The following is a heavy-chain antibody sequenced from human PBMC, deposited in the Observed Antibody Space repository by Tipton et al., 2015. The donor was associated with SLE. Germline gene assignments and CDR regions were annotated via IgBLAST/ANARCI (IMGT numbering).Heavy chain of an antibody. CDR3: AREGHIVVVIAIRGAFDI. CDR2: ISYDGSNK. D-gene: IGHD2-21*01. J-gene: IGHJ4*02. CDR1: GFTFSSYA. Sequence: SLRLSCAASGFTFSSYAMHWVRQAPGKGLEWVAVISYDGSNKYYADSVKGRFTISRDNSKNTLYLQMNSLRAEDTAVYYCAREGHIVVVIAIRGAFDIWGQGTLVTVSS. V-gene: IGHV3-30*04.